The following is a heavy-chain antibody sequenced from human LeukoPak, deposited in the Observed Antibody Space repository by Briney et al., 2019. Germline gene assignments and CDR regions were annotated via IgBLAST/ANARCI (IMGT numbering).Heavy chain of an antibody. CDR2: ISGSGGNT. D-gene: IGHD2-8*02. CDR1: GFTFSSYA. Sequence: PGGSLRLSCAASGFTFSSYAMSWVRQAPGKGLEWVSLISGSGGNTYYADSVKGQFTISRDNSKNTLYLQMNSLRAEDTAVYYCARSLVPYDYGMDVWGQGTTVTVS. CDR3: ARSLVPYDYGMDV. J-gene: IGHJ6*02. V-gene: IGHV3-23*01.